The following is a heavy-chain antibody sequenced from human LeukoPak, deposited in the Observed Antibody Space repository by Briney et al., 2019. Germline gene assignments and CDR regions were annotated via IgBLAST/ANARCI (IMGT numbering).Heavy chain of an antibody. J-gene: IGHJ4*02. D-gene: IGHD6-13*01. CDR3: AKPLIIAATGEFDY. V-gene: IGHV3-30*02. Sequence: QTGGSLRLSCAASGFTLSNYGIHWVRQAPGKGLEWVAFIRYDGSNKYYEDSVKGRFTISRDISKNTVYLQMNSLRAEDTAVYYCAKPLIIAATGEFDYWGQGALVTVSS. CDR1: GFTLSNYG. CDR2: IRYDGSNK.